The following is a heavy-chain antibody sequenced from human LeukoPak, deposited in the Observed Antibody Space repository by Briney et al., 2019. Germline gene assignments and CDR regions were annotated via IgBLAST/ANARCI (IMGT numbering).Heavy chain of an antibody. J-gene: IGHJ4*02. CDR1: GNYW. V-gene: IGHV3-74*01. D-gene: IGHD2-2*01. CDR3: ARDPCHGALDY. Sequence: PGGSLRLSCAASGNYWMHWVRQAPGKGLVWVSHINSDGSWTSYADSVKGRFTISKDNAKNTVYLQMNNLRAEDTAVYYCARDPCHGALDYWGQGALVTVSS. CDR2: INSDGSWT.